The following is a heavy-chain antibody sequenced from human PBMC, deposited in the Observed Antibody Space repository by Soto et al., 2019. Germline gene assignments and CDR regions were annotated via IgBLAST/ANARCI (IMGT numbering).Heavy chain of an antibody. CDR2: IYHSGST. Sequence: LSETLSLTCAVSGGSISSSNWWSWVRQPPGKGLEWIGEIYHSGSTNYNPSLKSRVTISVDKSKNQFSLKLSSVTAADTAVYYCARDYDSSGYHRHFHHWGQGTLVTVSS. D-gene: IGHD3-22*01. J-gene: IGHJ1*01. V-gene: IGHV4-4*02. CDR3: ARDYDSSGYHRHFHH. CDR1: GGSISSSNW.